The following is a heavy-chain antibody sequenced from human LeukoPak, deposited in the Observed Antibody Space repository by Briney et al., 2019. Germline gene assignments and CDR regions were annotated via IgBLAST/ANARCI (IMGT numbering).Heavy chain of an antibody. Sequence: GGSLRLSCAASGITFSNAWMSWVRQAPGKGLDWVGRIKSKIDGGPTDYAAPVKGRFIISRDDSKNTLSLQMNSLKTEDTAVYYCATDPSVTMVRGNYYYYGMDVWGQGTTVTVSS. CDR3: ATDPSVTMVRGNYYYYGMDV. V-gene: IGHV3-15*01. CDR2: IKSKIDGGPT. CDR1: GITFSNAW. J-gene: IGHJ6*02. D-gene: IGHD3-10*01.